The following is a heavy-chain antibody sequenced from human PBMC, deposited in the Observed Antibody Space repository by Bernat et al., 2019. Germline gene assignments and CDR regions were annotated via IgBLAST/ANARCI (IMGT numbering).Heavy chain of an antibody. V-gene: IGHV3-48*01. Sequence: EVQLVESGGGLVQPGGSLRLSCAASGFTFSSYSMNWVRQAPGKGLEWVSYISSSGSTIYYADSVKGRFTISRDKAKNSLYLEMNRLRAEDTAVYYWAGGGNRGSRRFDYWGQETLVTVSS. D-gene: IGHD1-26*01. CDR2: ISSSGSTI. CDR1: GFTFSSYS. J-gene: IGHJ4*02. CDR3: AGGGNRGSRRFDY.